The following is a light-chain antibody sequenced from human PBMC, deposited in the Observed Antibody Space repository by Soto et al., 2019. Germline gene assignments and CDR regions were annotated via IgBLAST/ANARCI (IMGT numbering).Light chain of an antibody. CDR1: QSVRNNY. CDR3: QQYGSSSIT. Sequence: IVLTQSPDTLSLSPGERVTLSCRASQSVRNNYLAWYQQKPGQAPRLLIYETYRRATGIPDRFSGSGSGIDFTLTISRLEPADFAVYLCQQYGSSSITFGVRFKVDI. V-gene: IGKV3-20*01. J-gene: IGKJ4*02. CDR2: ETY.